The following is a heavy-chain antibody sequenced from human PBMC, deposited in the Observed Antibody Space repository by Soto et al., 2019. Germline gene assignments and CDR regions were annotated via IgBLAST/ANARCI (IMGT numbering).Heavy chain of an antibody. Sequence: QVQLVESGGGVVQPGRSLRLSCAASGFTFSSYPMHWVRQAPGKGLEWVAVISYDGSNKYYVDSVKGRFTISRDNSKNTLYLQMNSLIPEDTTVYYCARDSATVADYYYTMVVWGQGTTVTVSS. D-gene: IGHD4-17*01. V-gene: IGHV3-30-3*01. CDR1: GFTFSSYP. J-gene: IGHJ6*02. CDR3: ARDSATVADYYYTMVV. CDR2: ISYDGSNK.